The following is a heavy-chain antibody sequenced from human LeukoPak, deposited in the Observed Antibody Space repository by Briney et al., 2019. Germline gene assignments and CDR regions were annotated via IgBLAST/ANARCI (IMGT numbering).Heavy chain of an antibody. D-gene: IGHD1-26*01. V-gene: IGHV3-21*01. J-gene: IGHJ6*03. CDR2: ISSSSSYI. Sequence: PGGSLRLSCAASGLTISSFSMNWVRQAPGKGLEWVSSISSSSSYIYYADSVKGRFTISRHNAKNSLYLQMNSLRAEDTAVYYCARAYSGTYGLGYYYMDGWGKGTTVTISS. CDR1: GLTISSFS. CDR3: ARAYSGTYGLGYYYMDG.